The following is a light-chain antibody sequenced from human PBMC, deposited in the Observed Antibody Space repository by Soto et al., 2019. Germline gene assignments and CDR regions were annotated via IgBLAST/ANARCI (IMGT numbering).Light chain of an antibody. J-gene: IGLJ2*01. CDR3: SSYTSSSPL. CDR1: NSDVGGYNY. V-gene: IGLV2-14*03. Sequence: QSVLTQPASVSGSPGQSITISCTGTNSDVGGYNYVSWYQQHPGKAPKLLIFDVTNRPSGVSDRFSGSKSGNTASLTISGLQDEDEADYYCSSYTSSSPLFGGGTQLTVL. CDR2: DVT.